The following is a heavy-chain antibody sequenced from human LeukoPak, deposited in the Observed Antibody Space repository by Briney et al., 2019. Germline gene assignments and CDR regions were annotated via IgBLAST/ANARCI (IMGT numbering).Heavy chain of an antibody. D-gene: IGHD6-19*01. Sequence: GGSLRLSCAASGFTFSSYAMHWVRQAPGKGLEGVAVISYDGSNKYYADSVKGGFTISRDNSKNTLYLQMNSLRAEDTAVYYCARDRSSGWYVYYYGMDVWGQGTTVTVSS. CDR1: GFTFSSYA. CDR2: ISYDGSNK. J-gene: IGHJ6*02. V-gene: IGHV3-30-3*01. CDR3: ARDRSSGWYVYYYGMDV.